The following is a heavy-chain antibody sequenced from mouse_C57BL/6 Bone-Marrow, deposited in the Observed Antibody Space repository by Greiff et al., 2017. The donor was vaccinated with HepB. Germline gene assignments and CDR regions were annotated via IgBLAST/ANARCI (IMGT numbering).Heavy chain of an antibody. CDR1: GYTFTSYW. CDR3: ARRHYYGSPLDY. Sequence: QVQLQQPGAELVMPGASVKLSCKASGYTFTSYWMHWVKQRPGQGLEWIGEIDPSDSYTNYNQKFKGKSTLTVDKSSSTAYMQLSSLTSEDSAVYYCARRHYYGSPLDYWGKGTTLTVSS. CDR2: IDPSDSYT. V-gene: IGHV1-69*01. D-gene: IGHD1-1*01. J-gene: IGHJ2*01.